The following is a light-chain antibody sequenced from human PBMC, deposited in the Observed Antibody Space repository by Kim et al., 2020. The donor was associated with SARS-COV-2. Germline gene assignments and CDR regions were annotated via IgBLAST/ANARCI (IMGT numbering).Light chain of an antibody. J-gene: IGLJ1*01. CDR2: EIN. CDR1: SSDVGAYNY. V-gene: IGLV2-8*01. Sequence: GQSATSTCTGTSSDVGAYNYVSWYQQHPGKAPKLMIHEINKRPAGFPDRFAGSKSGNTASLTVSGLQADDEAYYYCSSYAGSNYYVFGTGTKVTVL. CDR3: SSYAGSNYYV.